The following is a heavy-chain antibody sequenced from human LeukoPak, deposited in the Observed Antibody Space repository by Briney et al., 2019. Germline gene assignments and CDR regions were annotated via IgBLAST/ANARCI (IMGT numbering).Heavy chain of an antibody. V-gene: IGHV1-69*05. CDR3: ARAKAGNYYDSSGYYPPVDP. D-gene: IGHD3-22*01. Sequence: SVKVSCKASGGTFSSYAISWVRQAPGQGLEWMGGIIPIFGTANYAQKFQGRVTITTDESTSTAYMELSSLRSEDTAVYYCARAKAGNYYDSSGYYPPVDPWGQGTLVTVSS. J-gene: IGHJ5*02. CDR1: GGTFSSYA. CDR2: IIPIFGTA.